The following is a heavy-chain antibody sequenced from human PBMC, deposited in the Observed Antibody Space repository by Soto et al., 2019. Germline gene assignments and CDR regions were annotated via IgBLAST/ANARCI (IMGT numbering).Heavy chain of an antibody. D-gene: IGHD6-13*01. CDR2: INPNSGGT. CDR1: GYTFTGYY. Sequence: ASVKVSCKASGYTFTGYYMHWVRQAPGQGLEWMGWINPNSGGTNYAQKFQGWVTMTRDTSISTAYMELSRLRSDDTAVYYCARVSPYSSSWSPGMDVWGQGTTVTVSS. CDR3: ARVSPYSSSWSPGMDV. J-gene: IGHJ6*02. V-gene: IGHV1-2*04.